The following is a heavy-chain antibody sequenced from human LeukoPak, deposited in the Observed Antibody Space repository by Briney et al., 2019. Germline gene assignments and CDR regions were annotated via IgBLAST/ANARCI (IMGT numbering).Heavy chain of an antibody. Sequence: SETLSLTCTVSGGSLSNYYWSWIRKPPGKGLEWIGYISYSGSTNHNPSLKSRVTISVDTSKNQFSLRLTSVTAADTAVYYCARDSSGSGSYFNWFDPWGQGTLVTVSS. CDR3: ARDSSGSGSYFNWFDP. D-gene: IGHD3-10*01. J-gene: IGHJ5*02. CDR2: ISYSGST. CDR1: GGSLSNYY. V-gene: IGHV4-59*01.